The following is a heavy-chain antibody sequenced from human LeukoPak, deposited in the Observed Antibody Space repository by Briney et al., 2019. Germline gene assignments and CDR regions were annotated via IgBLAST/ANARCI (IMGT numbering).Heavy chain of an antibody. Sequence: SGEPLQISCKGSGSRFTSYWISWARQMPGKGLEWMGRIDPSDSYTNYSPSFQGHVTISADKSISTAYLQWSSLKASDTAMYYCARDLGDSSSCLDYWGQGTLVTVSS. CDR3: ARDLGDSSSCLDY. J-gene: IGHJ4*02. CDR1: GSRFTSYW. CDR2: IDPSDSYT. V-gene: IGHV5-10-1*01. D-gene: IGHD6-13*01.